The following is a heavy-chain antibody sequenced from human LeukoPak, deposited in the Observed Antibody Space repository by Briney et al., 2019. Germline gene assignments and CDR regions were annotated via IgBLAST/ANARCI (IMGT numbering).Heavy chain of an antibody. CDR3: ARGFSGYGC. D-gene: IGHD5-12*01. V-gene: IGHV3-74*01. CDR1: GFTLSPYY. J-gene: IGHJ4*02. Sequence: GGPLTLPCAASGFTLSPYYWLWPPKAPGRGLVWVSRINSDGSSTSYADSVKGRVTISRDNAKNTLYLQMNSLRAEDTAVYYCARGFSGYGCWGQGTLVTVSS. CDR2: INSDGSST.